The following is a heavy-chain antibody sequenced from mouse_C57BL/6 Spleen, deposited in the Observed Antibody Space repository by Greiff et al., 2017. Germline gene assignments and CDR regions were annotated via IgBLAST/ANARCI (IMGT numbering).Heavy chain of an antibody. CDR1: GYSITRGYY. CDR3: ARGYYDTWFAY. Sequence: VQLQQSGPGLVKPSQSLSLTCSVTGYSITRGYYWNWIRQFPGNKLEWMGYISYDGSNKYNPSLKNRISITRDTSKNQFFLKLNSVTTEDTATYYCARGYYDTWFAYWGQGTLVTVSA. D-gene: IGHD2-4*01. V-gene: IGHV3-6*01. J-gene: IGHJ3*01. CDR2: ISYDGSN.